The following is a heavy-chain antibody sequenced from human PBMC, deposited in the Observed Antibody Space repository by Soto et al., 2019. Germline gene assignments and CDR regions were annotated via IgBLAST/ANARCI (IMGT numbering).Heavy chain of an antibody. CDR2: ISAYNGNT. CDR3: ARQRGRAWELNFDY. V-gene: IGHV1-18*01. J-gene: IGHJ4*02. Sequence: ASVKVSCKASGYTFTSYAMHWVRQAPGQRLEWMGWISAYNGNTNYAQKLQGRVTMATDTSTSTAYMELRSLRSDDTAVYYCARQRGRAWELNFDYWGQGTLVTVSS. CDR1: GYTFTSYA. D-gene: IGHD1-26*01.